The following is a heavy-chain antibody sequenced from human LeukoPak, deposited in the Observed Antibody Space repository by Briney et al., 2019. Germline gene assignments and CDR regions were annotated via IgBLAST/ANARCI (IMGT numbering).Heavy chain of an antibody. V-gene: IGHV4-30-2*01. CDR1: GGSISSGGYY. CDR3: AREVDYYGSGSYKRLDY. CDR2: IYHSGST. J-gene: IGHJ4*02. D-gene: IGHD3-10*01. Sequence: SETLSLTCTVSGGSISSGGYYWSWIRQPPGKGLEWIGYIYHSGSTYYNPSLKSRVTISVDRSKNQFSLNLSSVAAADTAVYYCAREVDYYGSGSYKRLDYWGQGTLVTVSS.